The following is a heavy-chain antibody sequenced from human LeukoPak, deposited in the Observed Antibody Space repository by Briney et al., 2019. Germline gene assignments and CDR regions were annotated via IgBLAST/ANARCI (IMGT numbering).Heavy chain of an antibody. CDR3: AKAPPYTKYFDY. J-gene: IGHJ4*02. V-gene: IGHV3-23*01. Sequence: GGSLSLSCAGSGFIFSNYAMSWVRQAPGQGLEWVSTISNSGDATFYADAVKGRFTISGDNSKNTLYLQMYSLRAEDTAIYYCAKAPPYTKYFDYWGQGTLHTVSS. CDR2: ISNSGDAT. CDR1: GFIFSNYA. D-gene: IGHD1-1*01.